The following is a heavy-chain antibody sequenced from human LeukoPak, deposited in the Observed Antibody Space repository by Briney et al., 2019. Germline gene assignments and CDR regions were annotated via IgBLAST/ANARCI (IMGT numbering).Heavy chain of an antibody. J-gene: IGHJ4*02. Sequence: GGSLRLSCAASGFTFSSYGMHWVRQAPGKGLEWVAVIWYDGSNKYYADSVKGRFTIFRDNSKNTLYLQMNSLRAEDTAVYYCARDVYSSGWFGTGPGFDYWGQGTLVTVSS. V-gene: IGHV3-33*01. CDR3: ARDVYSSGWFGTGPGFDY. D-gene: IGHD6-19*01. CDR1: GFTFSSYG. CDR2: IWYDGSNK.